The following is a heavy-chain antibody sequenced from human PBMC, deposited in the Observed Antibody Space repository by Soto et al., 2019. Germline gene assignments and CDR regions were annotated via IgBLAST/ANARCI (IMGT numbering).Heavy chain of an antibody. D-gene: IGHD3-22*01. J-gene: IGHJ4*02. V-gene: IGHV3-74*01. CDR3: ARSGVWLLPHRHQGYLDY. Sequence: PGGSLRLSCAASGFTFSSYWMHWVRQAPGKGLVWVSRINSDGSSTSYADSVKGRFTISRDNAKNTLYLQMNSLRAEDTAVYYCARSGVWLLPHRHQGYLDYWGQGTLVTVSS. CDR2: INSDGSST. CDR1: GFTFSSYW.